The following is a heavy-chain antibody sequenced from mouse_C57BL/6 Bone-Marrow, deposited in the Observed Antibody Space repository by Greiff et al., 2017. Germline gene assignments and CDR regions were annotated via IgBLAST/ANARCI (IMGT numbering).Heavy chain of an antibody. J-gene: IGHJ2*01. CDR1: GYTFTSYG. V-gene: IGHV1-81*01. CDR3: AREGHYYGSSPFDY. D-gene: IGHD1-1*01. Sequence: QVQLKESGAELARPGASVKLSCKASGYTFTSYGISWVKQRTGQGLEWIGEIYPRSGNTYYNEKFKGKATLTADKSSSTAYMELRSLTSEDSAVYFCAREGHYYGSSPFDYWGQGTTLTVSS. CDR2: IYPRSGNT.